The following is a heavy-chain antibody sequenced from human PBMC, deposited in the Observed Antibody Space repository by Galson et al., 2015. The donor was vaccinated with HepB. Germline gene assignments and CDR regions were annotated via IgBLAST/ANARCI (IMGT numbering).Heavy chain of an antibody. Sequence: SVKVSCKASGYTFTNYGISWVRQAPGQGLEWMGWINVDNHNTDYAQNLQGRVTMTTDTSTSTAYMELRTLTSDDTAVYYCAVLTSYYYYYMDVWGKGTMVTVSS. CDR1: GYTFTNYG. V-gene: IGHV1-18*01. J-gene: IGHJ6*03. CDR3: AVLTSYYYYYMDV. D-gene: IGHD2-15*01. CDR2: INVDNHNT.